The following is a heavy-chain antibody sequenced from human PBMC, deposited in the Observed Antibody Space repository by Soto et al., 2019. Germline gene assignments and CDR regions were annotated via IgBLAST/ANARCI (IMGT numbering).Heavy chain of an antibody. CDR1: GYTFTSYY. CDR2: INPSGGST. CDR3: ARAYCSSTSSYAQYYYYYYMDV. D-gene: IGHD2-2*01. V-gene: IGHV1-46*01. Sequence: ASVKVSCKASGYTFTSYYMHWVRQAPGQGLEWMGIINPSGGSTSYAQKFQGRVTMTRDTSTSTVYMELSSLRSEDTAVYYCARAYCSSTSSYAQYYYYYYMDVWGKGTTVAVSS. J-gene: IGHJ6*03.